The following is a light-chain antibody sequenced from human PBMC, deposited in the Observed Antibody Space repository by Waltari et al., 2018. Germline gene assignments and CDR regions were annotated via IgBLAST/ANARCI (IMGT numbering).Light chain of an antibody. Sequence: QSALTQPASVSGSPGQSVTIPCTGTASDIGGYNSVSWYQQYPGKAPQLIIYEVSHRPSGISNHFSGSKSGNTASLTISGLQAEDEADYYCSSYTGRTTRYVFGTGTKVIVL. CDR3: SSYTGRTTRYV. CDR1: ASDIGGYNS. V-gene: IGLV2-14*01. J-gene: IGLJ1*01. CDR2: EVS.